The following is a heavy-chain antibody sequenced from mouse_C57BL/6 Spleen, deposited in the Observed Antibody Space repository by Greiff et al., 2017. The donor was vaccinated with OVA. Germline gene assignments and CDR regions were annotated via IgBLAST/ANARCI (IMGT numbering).Heavy chain of an antibody. V-gene: IGHV1-50*01. Sequence: QVQLQQPGAELVKPGASVKLSCKASGYTFTSYWMQWVKQRPGQGLEWIGEIDPSDSYTNYNQKFKGKATLTVDTSSSTAYMQLSSLTSEDSAVYYCARGGYGLWYFDVWGTGTTVTVSS. J-gene: IGHJ1*03. D-gene: IGHD1-1*01. CDR3: ARGGYGLWYFDV. CDR2: IDPSDSYT. CDR1: GYTFTSYW.